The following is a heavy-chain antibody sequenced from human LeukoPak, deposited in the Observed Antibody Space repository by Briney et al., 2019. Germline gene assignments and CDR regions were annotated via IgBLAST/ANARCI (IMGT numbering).Heavy chain of an antibody. Sequence: SETLSLTCTVSGGSISSYYWSWIRQPPGQGLEWIGYIYYSGSTNYNPSLKSRVTISVDTSRNQFSLKLSSVTAADTAVYYCARGSKESDYWGQGTLVTVSS. CDR3: ARGSKESDY. CDR1: GGSISSYY. J-gene: IGHJ4*02. D-gene: IGHD2-2*01. CDR2: IYYSGST. V-gene: IGHV4-59*01.